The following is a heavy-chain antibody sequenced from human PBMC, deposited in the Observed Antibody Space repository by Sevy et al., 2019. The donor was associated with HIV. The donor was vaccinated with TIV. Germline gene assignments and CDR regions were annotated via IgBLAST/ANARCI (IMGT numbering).Heavy chain of an antibody. Sequence: SETLSLTCAVYGGSFSGYYWSWIRQPPGKGLEWIGEINHSGSTNYTPSLKSRVTISVDTSKNQFSLKLSSVTAADTAVYYCARRVLRLPGYSSSWYRSNYFDYWGQGTLVTVSS. D-gene: IGHD6-13*01. CDR3: ARRVLRLPGYSSSWYRSNYFDY. J-gene: IGHJ4*02. V-gene: IGHV4-34*01. CDR2: INHSGST. CDR1: GGSFSGYY.